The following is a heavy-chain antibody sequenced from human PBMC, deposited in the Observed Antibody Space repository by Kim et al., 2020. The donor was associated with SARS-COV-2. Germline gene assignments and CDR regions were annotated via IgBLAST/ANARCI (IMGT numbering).Heavy chain of an antibody. J-gene: IGHJ4*02. CDR2: IYYTGST. D-gene: IGHD5-18*01. CDR3: ATAGGYSYSYGTLGY. CDR1: GGSVSSGSYY. V-gene: IGHV4-61*01. Sequence: SETLSLTCTISGGSVSSGSYYWSWIRQPPGKGLEWIAYIYYTGSTKYNPSLKSRVTISVDTSKNQFSLKLSSVSAADTAVYYCATAGGYSYSYGTLGYWGQGTLVTVSS.